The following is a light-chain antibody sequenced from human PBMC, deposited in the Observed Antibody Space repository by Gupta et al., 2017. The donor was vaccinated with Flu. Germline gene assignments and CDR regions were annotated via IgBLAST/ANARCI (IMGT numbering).Light chain of an antibody. J-gene: IGKJ1*01. V-gene: IGKV3-15*01. CDR2: DAS. Sequence: EIVMTQSPGTPSVSPGDRVSLSCRATHNVRNYLAWFQQKPGEAPRLPLYDASTRATGGPARCSGSGSGTEFTLTISSLQSEEFAVYFCQEYHHRPLGTFGQGTKVEVK. CDR3: QEYHHRPLGT. CDR1: HNVRNY.